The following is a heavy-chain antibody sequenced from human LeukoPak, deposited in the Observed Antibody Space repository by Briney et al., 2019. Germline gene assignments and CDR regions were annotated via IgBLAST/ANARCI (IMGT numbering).Heavy chain of an antibody. J-gene: IGHJ4*02. CDR2: INHSGST. CDR3: ARVGGAIAVDY. Sequence: KSSETLSLTCAVYGGSFSGYYWSWIRQPPGKGLEWIGEINHSGSTNHNPSLKSRVTISVDTSKNQFSLKLSSVTAADTAVYYCARVGGAIAVDYWGQGTLVTVSS. D-gene: IGHD6-13*01. V-gene: IGHV4-34*01. CDR1: GGSFSGYY.